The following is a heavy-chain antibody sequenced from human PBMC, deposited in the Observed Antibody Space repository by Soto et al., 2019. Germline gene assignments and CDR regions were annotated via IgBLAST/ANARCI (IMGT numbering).Heavy chain of an antibody. CDR2: IIPIFGTA. CDR1: GGTFSSYA. D-gene: IGHD3-3*01. J-gene: IGHJ5*02. Sequence: QVQLVQSGAEVKKPGSSVKVSCKASGGTFSSYAISWVRQAPGQGLEWMGGIIPIFGTANYAQKFQGRVTITADESTSTAYMELSSLRSEDTVVYYCARGHDDLEWTYNWFDPWGQGTLVTVSS. CDR3: ARGHDDLEWTYNWFDP. V-gene: IGHV1-69*12.